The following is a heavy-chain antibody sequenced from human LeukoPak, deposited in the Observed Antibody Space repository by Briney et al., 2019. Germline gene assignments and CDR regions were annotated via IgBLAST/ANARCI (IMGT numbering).Heavy chain of an antibody. CDR1: GGSFSGYY. CDR3: ARGGRVVTAFAGYFQH. J-gene: IGHJ1*01. CDR2: INHSGST. D-gene: IGHD2-21*02. Sequence: PSETLSLTCAVYGGSFSGYYWSWIRQPPGKGLEWIGEINHSGSTNYNPSLKSRVTISVDTSKNQFSLKLSSVTAADTAVYYCARGGRVVTAFAGYFQHWGQGTLVTVSS. V-gene: IGHV4-34*01.